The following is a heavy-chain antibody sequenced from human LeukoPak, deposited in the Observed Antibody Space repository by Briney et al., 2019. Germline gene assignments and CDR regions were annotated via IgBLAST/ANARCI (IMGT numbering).Heavy chain of an antibody. D-gene: IGHD6-13*01. J-gene: IGHJ4*02. CDR3: ARDQGSLTRSWYTGY. CDR1: GDTFTGYH. V-gene: IGHV1-2*06. Sequence: ASVKVSCKASGDTFTGYHIHWVRQAPGQGVEWMGRINPYRGDTNFAQKFQGRVTMTRDTTKRTAYMDLSSLTPDDTAVYFCARDQGSLTRSWYTGYWGQGTQVTVSS. CDR2: INPYRGDT.